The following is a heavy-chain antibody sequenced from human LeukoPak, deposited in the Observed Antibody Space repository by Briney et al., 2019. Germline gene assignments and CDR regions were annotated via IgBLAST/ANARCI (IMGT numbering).Heavy chain of an antibody. CDR3: ARDAQWPARDGSLTSFDP. V-gene: IGHV4-38-2*02. Sequence: PSETLSLTCTVSGYSISSGYYWGWIRQPPGKGLEWIGSIYHSGTTYYNPSLKSRVSISVDTSKNQFSLKLSSVTAADTAVYYCARDAQWPARDGSLTSFDPWGQGTLVTVSS. D-gene: IGHD6-19*01. J-gene: IGHJ5*02. CDR2: IYHSGTT. CDR1: GYSISSGYY.